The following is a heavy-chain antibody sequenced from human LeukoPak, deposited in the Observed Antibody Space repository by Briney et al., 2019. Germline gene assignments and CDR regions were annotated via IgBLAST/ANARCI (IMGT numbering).Heavy chain of an antibody. D-gene: IGHD3-22*01. CDR3: ARLNYYDSSGDFDY. V-gene: IGHV4-39*01. Sequence: SETLSLTCTVSGGSISSSSYYWGWIRQPPGKGLEWIGNIYYSGSTYYNPSLMSRVTISVDTSKNQFSLKLSSVTAADTAVYYCARLNYYDSSGDFDYWGQGTLVTVSS. CDR1: GGSISSSSYY. CDR2: IYYSGST. J-gene: IGHJ4*02.